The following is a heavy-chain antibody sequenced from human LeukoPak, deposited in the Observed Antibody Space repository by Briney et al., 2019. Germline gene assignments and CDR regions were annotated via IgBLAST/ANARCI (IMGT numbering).Heavy chain of an antibody. CDR1: GFTFSSYS. V-gene: IGHV3-21*01. CDR2: ISSSSSHI. CDR3: ARGYYAGRGHHFEY. J-gene: IGHJ4*02. D-gene: IGHD3-22*01. Sequence: GGSLRLSCAVSGFTFSSYSMNWVRQAPGKGLGWVSSISSSSSHIYYADSVKGRFTISRDNAENSLYLQMNSLRAEDTAVYYCARGYYAGRGHHFEYWGQGTLVTVSS.